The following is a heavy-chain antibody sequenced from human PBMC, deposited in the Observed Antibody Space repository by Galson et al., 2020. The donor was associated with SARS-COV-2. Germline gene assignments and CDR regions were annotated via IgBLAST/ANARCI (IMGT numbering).Heavy chain of an antibody. CDR1: GGSISSSSYY. Sequence: SQTLSLTCTVSGGSISSSSYYWGWIRQPPGKGLEWIGSIYYSGSTYYNPSLKSRVTISVDTSKNQFSLKLSSVTAADTAVYYCARHDRGLMITFGGVIVIPGGPDYWGQGTLVTVSS. J-gene: IGHJ4*02. V-gene: IGHV4-39*01. D-gene: IGHD3-16*02. CDR2: IYYSGST. CDR3: ARHDRGLMITFGGVIVIPGGPDY.